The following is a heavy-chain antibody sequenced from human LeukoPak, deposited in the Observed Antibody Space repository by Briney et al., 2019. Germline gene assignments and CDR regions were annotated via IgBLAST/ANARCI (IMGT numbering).Heavy chain of an antibody. D-gene: IGHD6-6*01. J-gene: IGHJ4*02. CDR2: IVVGSGNT. Sequence: SVKVSCKASGFTFTSSAMQWVRQARGQRLEWIGWIVVGSGNTNYAQKFQERVTITRDMSTSTAYMELSSLRSEDTAMYYCARDNEVAARSFDYWGQGTLVTVSS. CDR3: ARDNEVAARSFDY. V-gene: IGHV1-58*02. CDR1: GFTFTSSA.